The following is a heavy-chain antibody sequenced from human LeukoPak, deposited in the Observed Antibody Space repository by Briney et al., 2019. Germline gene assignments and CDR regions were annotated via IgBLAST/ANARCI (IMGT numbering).Heavy chain of an antibody. CDR2: ISHDGSNK. Sequence: GRSLRLSCAASGFTFSTYGMHWVRQAPGKGLEWVAVISHDGSNKYYADSVKGRFTIFRDNSKSTLYLQMNSLRAEDTAVYYCAKGGDTAMVPREYYYYGMDVWGQGTTVTVSS. CDR3: AKGGDTAMVPREYYYYGMDV. CDR1: GFTFSTYG. J-gene: IGHJ6*02. D-gene: IGHD5-18*01. V-gene: IGHV3-30*18.